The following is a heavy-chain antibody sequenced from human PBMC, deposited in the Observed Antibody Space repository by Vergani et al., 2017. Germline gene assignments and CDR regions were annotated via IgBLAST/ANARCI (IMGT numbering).Heavy chain of an antibody. V-gene: IGHV3-9*01. CDR3: ASSTVTYP. CDR2: ISWNSGSI. D-gene: IGHD4-11*01. Sequence: EVQLVESGGGLVQPGRSLRLSCAASGFTFDDYAMHWVRQAPGKGLEWVSGISWNSGSIGYADSVKGRFTISRDNAKNSLYLQMNSLRAEDTAVYYCASSTVTYPWGQGTLVTVSS. J-gene: IGHJ5*02. CDR1: GFTFDDYA.